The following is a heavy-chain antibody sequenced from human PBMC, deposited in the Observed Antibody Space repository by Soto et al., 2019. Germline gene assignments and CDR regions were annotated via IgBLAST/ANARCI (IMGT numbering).Heavy chain of an antibody. CDR1: GGSISSYY. V-gene: IGHV4-59*08. CDR3: ARLHATVIRFAP. J-gene: IGHJ5*02. CDR2: IYYSGST. Sequence: PSETLSLTCTVSGGSISSYYWSWIRQPPGKGLEWIGYIYYSGSTNYNPSLKSRVTISVDTSKNQFSLKLSSVTAADTAVYYCARLHATVIRFAPWGQGTLVTVSS. D-gene: IGHD3-22*01.